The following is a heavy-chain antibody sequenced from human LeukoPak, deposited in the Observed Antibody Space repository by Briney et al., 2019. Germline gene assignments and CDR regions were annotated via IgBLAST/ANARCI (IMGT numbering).Heavy chain of an antibody. CDR1: GYTFTSYD. Sequence: ASVKVSCKASGYTFTSYDIKWVRQATGQGLEWMGWMNPNSGNTGYAQKFQGRVTITRNTSISTAYMELSSLRSEDTAVYYCVRGKVGATPYYFDYWGQGTLVTVSS. CDR2: MNPNSGNT. V-gene: IGHV1-8*03. D-gene: IGHD1-26*01. CDR3: VRGKVGATPYYFDY. J-gene: IGHJ4*02.